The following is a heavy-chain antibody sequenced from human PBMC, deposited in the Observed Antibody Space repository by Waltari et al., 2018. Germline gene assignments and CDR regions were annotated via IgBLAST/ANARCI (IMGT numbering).Heavy chain of an antibody. Sequence: EVQLLESGGGLVQPGGSLRLSCAASGFTFSSYAMSWVRQAPGKGLEWVSVIYSGGSTYYADSVKGRFTISRDNSKNTLYLQMNSLRAEDTAVYDCAKDLWYEVGATSAFDIWGQGTMVTVSS. CDR3: AKDLWYEVGATSAFDI. D-gene: IGHD1-26*01. CDR1: GFTFSSYA. CDR2: IYSGGST. J-gene: IGHJ3*02. V-gene: IGHV3-23*03.